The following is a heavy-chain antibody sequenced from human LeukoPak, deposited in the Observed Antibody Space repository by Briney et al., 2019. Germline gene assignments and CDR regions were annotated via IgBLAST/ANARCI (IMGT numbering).Heavy chain of an antibody. CDR2: FYYSGST. Sequence: KPSETLSLTCTVSGGSIISSSYYWGWIRQPPGKGLEWIGSFYYSGSTYYNPSLKSRVTISVDTSKNQFSLKLSSVTAADTAVYYCARDLDVMTGYGFDYWGQGTLVTVSS. D-gene: IGHD3-9*01. CDR3: ARDLDVMTGYGFDY. J-gene: IGHJ4*02. CDR1: GGSIISSSYY. V-gene: IGHV4-39*07.